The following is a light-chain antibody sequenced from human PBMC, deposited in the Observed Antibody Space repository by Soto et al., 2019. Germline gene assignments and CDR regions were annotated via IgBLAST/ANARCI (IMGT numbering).Light chain of an antibody. CDR2: DVS. CDR1: TSDVGRYNY. Sequence: QSALTQPASVSGSPGQSITISGTETTSDVGRYNYFSWHQQHPGKAPKLLIFDVSNRPSGVSDRFSGSKSGNTASLTISGLQAEDEADYYCNSYTTGTTWVFGGGTKLTV. J-gene: IGLJ3*02. CDR3: NSYTTGTTWV. V-gene: IGLV2-14*01.